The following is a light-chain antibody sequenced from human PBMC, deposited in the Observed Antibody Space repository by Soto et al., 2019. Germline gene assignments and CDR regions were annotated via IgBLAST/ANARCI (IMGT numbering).Light chain of an antibody. CDR1: QSVSSN. CDR3: QQYNNWPPIT. Sequence: EIVMPQSPSTLSVCPWERATLSCRASQSVSSNLAWYQQKPGQAPRLLIYGASTRATGIPARFSGSGSGTEFTLTISSLQSEDFAVYYCQQYNNWPPITFGQGTRLEIK. V-gene: IGKV3-15*01. J-gene: IGKJ5*01. CDR2: GAS.